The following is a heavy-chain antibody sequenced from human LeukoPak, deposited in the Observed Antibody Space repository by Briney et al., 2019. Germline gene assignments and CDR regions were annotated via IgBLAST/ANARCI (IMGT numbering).Heavy chain of an antibody. J-gene: IGHJ1*01. CDR1: GYTFTSYG. D-gene: IGHD5-18*01. Sequence: ASVKVSCKASGYTFTSYGISWVRQAPGQGLEWMGWISAYNGNTNYAQKLQGRVTMTTDTSTSTAYMELRSLRSDDTAVYYCARLAGTDMIGCFQDWGQGTLVTVSS. CDR2: ISAYNGNT. CDR3: ARLAGTDMIGCFQD. V-gene: IGHV1-18*01.